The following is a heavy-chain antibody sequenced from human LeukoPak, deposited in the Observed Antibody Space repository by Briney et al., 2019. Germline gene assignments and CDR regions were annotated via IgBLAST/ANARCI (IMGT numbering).Heavy chain of an antibody. D-gene: IGHD1-26*01. CDR1: GGSISSYY. J-gene: IGHJ4*02. CDR3: PRGRGESGTSYWTHFDY. V-gene: IGHV4-4*07. CDR2: LYSSGST. Sequence: SETLSLTCTVSGGSISSYYWSWIRQPAGKGLEWIARLYSSGSTNYSPSFKSRVTISEDTSKSQFSLHLSSVTAADTAFYYCPRGRGESGTSYWTHFDYWGQGTLVTVSS.